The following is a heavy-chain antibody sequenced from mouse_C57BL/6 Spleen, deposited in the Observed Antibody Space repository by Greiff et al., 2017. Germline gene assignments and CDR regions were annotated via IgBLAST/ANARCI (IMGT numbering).Heavy chain of an antibody. CDR2: IYWDDDK. D-gene: IGHD2-3*01. J-gene: IGHJ3*01. Sequence: QVTLKESGPGILQSSQTLSLTCSFSGFSLSTSGMGVSWLRQPSGKGLEWLAHIYWDDDKRYNPFLKSRPTISKDTSRNQIFLRITCVDTADTATYCCARSPGMGAWFTDWGQGTLVTVSA. CDR1: GFSLSTSGMG. CDR3: ARSPGMGAWFTD. V-gene: IGHV8-12*01.